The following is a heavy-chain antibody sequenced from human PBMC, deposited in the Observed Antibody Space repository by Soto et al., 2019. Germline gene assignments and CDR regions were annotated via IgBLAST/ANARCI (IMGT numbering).Heavy chain of an antibody. D-gene: IGHD3-3*01. CDR3: ARGRYDFWSGYYSR. V-gene: IGHV4-61*01. Sequence: QVQLQESGPGLVKPSETLSLTCTVSGGSVSSGSYYWSWIRQPPGKGLEWIGYIYYSGSTNYNPSLKSRVTISVDTSKNQLSLKLSSVTAADTAVYYCARGRYDFWSGYYSRWGQGTLVTVSS. CDR1: GGSVSSGSYY. J-gene: IGHJ4*02. CDR2: IYYSGST.